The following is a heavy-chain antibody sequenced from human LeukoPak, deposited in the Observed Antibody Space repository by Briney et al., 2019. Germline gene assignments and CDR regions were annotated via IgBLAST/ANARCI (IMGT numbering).Heavy chain of an antibody. V-gene: IGHV6-1*01. J-gene: IGHJ6*03. D-gene: IGHD6-13*01. CDR1: GDSVSSNSAA. CDR3: AREGIAAAGLYYYYYMDV. Sequence: SQTLSLTCAISGDSVSSNSAAWNWIRQSPSRGLEWLGRTYYRSKWYNDYAVSVKGRITINPDTSKNQFSLQLNSVTPEDTAVYYCAREGIAAAGLYYYYYMDVWGKGTTVTVSS. CDR2: TYYRSKWYN.